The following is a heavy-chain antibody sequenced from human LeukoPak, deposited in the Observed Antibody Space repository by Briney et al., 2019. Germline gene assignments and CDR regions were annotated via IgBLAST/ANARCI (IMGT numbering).Heavy chain of an antibody. D-gene: IGHD2-2*01. CDR2: IYYSGNT. CDR1: GGSISSYY. V-gene: IGHV4-59*08. J-gene: IGHJ3*02. CDR3: ARHRCSSSTCYDAFDI. Sequence: SETLSLTCTVSGGSISSYYWSWIRQPPGKGLEWIGYIYYSGNTNYNPSLKSRVTMSVDTAKNQVSLKLSSVTAADTAVYYCARHRCSSSTCYDAFDIWGQGTMVTVSS.